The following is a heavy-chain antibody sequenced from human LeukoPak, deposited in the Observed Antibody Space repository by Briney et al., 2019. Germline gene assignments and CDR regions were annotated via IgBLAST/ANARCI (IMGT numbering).Heavy chain of an antibody. Sequence: PGGSLRLSCAASGFTFSSYSMNWVRQAPGKGLEWVSSISSSSSYIYYADSVKGRFTISRDNAKNSLYLQMNSLRAEDTAVYYCARDYSSGYAFEFWGQGTMVTVSS. D-gene: IGHD3-22*01. CDR2: ISSSSSYI. CDR1: GFTFSSYS. J-gene: IGHJ3*01. V-gene: IGHV3-21*01. CDR3: ARDYSSGYAFEF.